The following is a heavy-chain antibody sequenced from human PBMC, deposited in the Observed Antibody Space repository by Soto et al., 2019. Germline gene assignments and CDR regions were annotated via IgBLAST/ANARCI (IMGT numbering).Heavy chain of an antibody. CDR2: ISSSGSTI. D-gene: IGHD3-22*01. V-gene: IGHV3-48*03. CDR1: GFTFNSYE. Sequence: GGSLRLSCAASGFTFNSYEMNWVRQAPGKGLEWVSYISSSGSTIYYADSVKGRFTISRDNAKNSLYLQMNSLRAEDTAVYYCARGPRGYYYDSSGYQKGDYWGQGTLVTVSS. J-gene: IGHJ4*02. CDR3: ARGPRGYYYDSSGYQKGDY.